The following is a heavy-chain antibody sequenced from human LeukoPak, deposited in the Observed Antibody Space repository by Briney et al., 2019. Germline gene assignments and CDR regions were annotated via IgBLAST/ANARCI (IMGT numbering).Heavy chain of an antibody. CDR1: GGSFSGYY. J-gene: IGHJ4*02. Sequence: PSETLSLTCAVYGGSFSGYYRSWIRQPPGKGLEWIGEINHSGSTNYNPSLKSRVTISVDTSKNQFSLKLSSVTAADTAVYYCARSYDILTGKYYFDYWGQGTLVTVSS. CDR3: ARSYDILTGKYYFDY. D-gene: IGHD3-9*01. CDR2: INHSGST. V-gene: IGHV4-34*01.